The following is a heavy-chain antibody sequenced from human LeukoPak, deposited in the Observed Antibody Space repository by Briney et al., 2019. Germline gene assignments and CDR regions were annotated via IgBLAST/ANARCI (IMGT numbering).Heavy chain of an antibody. CDR1: GGSISSSSYY. Sequence: SETLSLTCTVSGGSISSSSYYWGWIRQPPGKGLEWIGSIYYSGSTYYNPSLKSRVTISVDTSKNQFSLKLSSVTAADTAVYYCALQQIPPYYYDSSGYCRDAFDIWGQGTMVTVSS. V-gene: IGHV4-39*01. CDR3: ALQQIPPYYYDSSGYCRDAFDI. J-gene: IGHJ3*02. D-gene: IGHD3-22*01. CDR2: IYYSGST.